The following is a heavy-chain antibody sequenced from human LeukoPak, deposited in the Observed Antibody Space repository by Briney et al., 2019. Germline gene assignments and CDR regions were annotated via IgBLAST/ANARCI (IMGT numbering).Heavy chain of an antibody. CDR1: GVTFSNAW. CDR3: TTDFTYYYDSSGYYRSY. V-gene: IGHV3-15*01. D-gene: IGHD3-22*01. CDR2: IKSKTDGGTT. Sequence: GGSLRLSCAASGVTFSNAWMSWVRQAPGKGLEWVGRIKSKTDGGTTDYAAPVKGRFTISRDDSKNTLYLQMNSLKTEDTAVYYCTTDFTYYYDSSGYYRSYWGQGTLVTVSS. J-gene: IGHJ4*02.